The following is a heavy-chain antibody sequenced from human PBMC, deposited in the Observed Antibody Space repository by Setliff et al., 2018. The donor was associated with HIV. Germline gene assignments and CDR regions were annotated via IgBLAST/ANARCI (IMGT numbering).Heavy chain of an antibody. J-gene: IGHJ5*01. CDR2: LHPGDSDT. CDR1: GYSFTSDW. CDR3: ARVLQTPGPRWNWFDS. D-gene: IGHD4-4*01. Sequence: GESLKISWKGSGYSFTSDWIGRVRQMHGKGLELMGILHPGDSDTRYSPSFQVRVTISADKSISTAYLQWSNLKASDTGMYYCARVLQTPGPRWNWFDSWGQGTLVTVSS. V-gene: IGHV5-51*01.